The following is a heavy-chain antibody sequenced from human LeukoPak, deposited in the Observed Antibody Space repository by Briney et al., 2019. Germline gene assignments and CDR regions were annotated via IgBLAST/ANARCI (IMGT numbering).Heavy chain of an antibody. Sequence: PSETLSLTCTVSGGSISSYYWSWIRQPPGKGLEWIGYIYYSGTTNYNPSLKSRVTISVDTSKNQFSLRLSSATAADTAVYYCARAPFVEYNTAFLVWGQGTLVTVSS. V-gene: IGHV4-59*01. CDR3: ARAPFVEYNTAFLV. CDR2: IYYSGTT. CDR1: GGSISSYY. D-gene: IGHD3-3*01. J-gene: IGHJ4*02.